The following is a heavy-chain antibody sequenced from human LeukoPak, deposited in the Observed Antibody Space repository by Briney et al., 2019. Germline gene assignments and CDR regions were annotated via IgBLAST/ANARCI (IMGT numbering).Heavy chain of an antibody. Sequence: GSLRLSCAASGFTFSSYYWMHWVRQAPGKGLVWVSRIKSDAITTNYADSVKGRFTISRDNAKNTLYLQINSLRAEDTAVYYCAKGRDSSSWYEYFQHWGQGTLVTVSS. CDR2: IKSDAITT. V-gene: IGHV3-74*01. CDR1: GFTFSSYYW. CDR3: AKGRDSSSWYEYFQH. J-gene: IGHJ1*01. D-gene: IGHD6-13*01.